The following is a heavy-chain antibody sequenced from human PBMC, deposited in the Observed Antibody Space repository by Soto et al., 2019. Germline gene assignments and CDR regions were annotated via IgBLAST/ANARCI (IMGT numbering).Heavy chain of an antibody. CDR2: ISTDDTTI. V-gene: IGHV3-11*01. Sequence: QGQLVESGGGLVQPGGSLRLSCAASGYIFSDYYMTWIRQAPGKGLEWVSYISTDDTTISYADSVKGRFTISRDDAKNSLYLQMNSLRPEDTAVYYCARAGGSGWSLDYWGQGTLVTVSS. CDR1: GYIFSDYY. J-gene: IGHJ4*02. D-gene: IGHD6-19*01. CDR3: ARAGGSGWSLDY.